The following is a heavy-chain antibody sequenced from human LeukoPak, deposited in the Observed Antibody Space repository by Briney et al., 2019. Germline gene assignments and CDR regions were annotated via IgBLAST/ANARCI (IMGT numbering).Heavy chain of an antibody. CDR2: IIPIFGTA. Sequence: SVKVSCKASGGTFSSYAISWMRQAPGQGLEWMGGIIPIFGTANYAQKFQGRVTITADESTSTAYMELSSLRSEDTAVYYCARSQTYYYGSGSPHNWFDPWGQGTLVTVSS. D-gene: IGHD3-10*01. CDR3: ARSQTYYYGSGSPHNWFDP. CDR1: GGTFSSYA. J-gene: IGHJ5*02. V-gene: IGHV1-69*13.